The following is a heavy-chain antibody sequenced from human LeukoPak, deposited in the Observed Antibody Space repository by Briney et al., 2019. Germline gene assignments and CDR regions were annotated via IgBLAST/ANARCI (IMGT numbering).Heavy chain of an antibody. CDR2: IKQDESEK. Sequence: PGGSLRLSCAASGFTLSYYWMSWVRQAPGKGLEWVANIKQDESEKYYVDSVKGRFTISRDNAKNSLYLQMNSLKAEDTAVYYCARYGNGAWLGHYAFDMWGQGTMVTVSS. J-gene: IGHJ3*02. CDR1: GFTLSYYW. CDR3: ARYGNGAWLGHYAFDM. V-gene: IGHV3-7*01. D-gene: IGHD6-19*01.